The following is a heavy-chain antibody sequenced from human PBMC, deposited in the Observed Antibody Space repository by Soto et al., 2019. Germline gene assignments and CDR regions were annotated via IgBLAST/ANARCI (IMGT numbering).Heavy chain of an antibody. CDR2: IYYSGST. Sequence: SETLSLTCTVSGGSISSSSYYWGWIRQPPGKGLEWIGSIYYSGSTYYNPSLKSRVTISVDTSKSQFSLKLSSVTAADTAVYYCARGSSSSCLLWGQGTLVTVSS. CDR3: ARGSSSSCLL. V-gene: IGHV4-39*01. CDR1: GGSISSSSYY. J-gene: IGHJ4*02. D-gene: IGHD2-2*01.